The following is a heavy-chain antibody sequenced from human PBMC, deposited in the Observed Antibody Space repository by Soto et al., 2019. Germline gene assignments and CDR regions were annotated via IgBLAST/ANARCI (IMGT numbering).Heavy chain of an antibody. V-gene: IGHV1-2*02. J-gene: IGHJ6*02. CDR3: ARVRFLEWSNYYYYGMDV. D-gene: IGHD3-3*01. CDR2: INPNSGGT. Sequence: ASVKVSCKASGYTFTGYYMHWVRQAPGQGLEWMGWINPNSGGTNYAQKFQGRVTMTRDTSISTAYMELSRLRSDDTAVYYCARVRFLEWSNYYYYGMDVSGQGTTVTVS. CDR1: GYTFTGYY.